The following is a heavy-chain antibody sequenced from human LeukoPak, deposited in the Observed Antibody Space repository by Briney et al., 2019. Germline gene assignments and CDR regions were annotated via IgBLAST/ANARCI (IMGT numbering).Heavy chain of an antibody. CDR2: VYPGDSDT. CDR3: ARQGRKGATTPFDY. D-gene: IGHD1-26*01. CDR1: GYSFADYW. J-gene: IGHJ4*02. Sequence: GESLKISCKGSGYSFADYWIGWVRQMPGKGLEWMGIVYPGDSDTRYSPSLQGQVTISADKSITTAYLQWSSLKASDTAMYYCARQGRKGATTPFDYWGQGTLVTVSS. V-gene: IGHV5-51*01.